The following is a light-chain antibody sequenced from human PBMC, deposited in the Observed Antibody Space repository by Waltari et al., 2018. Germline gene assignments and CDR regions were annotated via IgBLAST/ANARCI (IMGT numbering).Light chain of an antibody. CDR1: SSDIGGYEY. J-gene: IGLJ3*02. V-gene: IGLV2-14*01. CDR2: EVN. Sequence: QSALTQPASVSGSPGQSITISCTGTSSDIGGYEYVSWYQQHPGKAPKLMIYEVNNRPSGVSNRFSASKSGNMASLTISGLQAEDEADYYCSSYTSSSTLVFGGGTKLTVL. CDR3: SSYTSSSTLV.